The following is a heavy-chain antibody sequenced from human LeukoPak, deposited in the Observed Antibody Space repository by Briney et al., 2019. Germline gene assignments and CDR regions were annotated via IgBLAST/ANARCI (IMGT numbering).Heavy chain of an antibody. CDR3: ARGQQLEGDWFDP. CDR2: INPNSGGT. V-gene: IGHV1-2*02. CDR1: GYTFTGDY. D-gene: IGHD6-13*01. Sequence: GASVKVSCKASGYTFTGDYMHWVRQAPGQGLEWMGWINPNSGGTNYAQKFQGRVTMTWDTSISTAYMELSRLRSDDTAVYYCARGQQLEGDWFDPWGQGTLVTVSS. J-gene: IGHJ5*02.